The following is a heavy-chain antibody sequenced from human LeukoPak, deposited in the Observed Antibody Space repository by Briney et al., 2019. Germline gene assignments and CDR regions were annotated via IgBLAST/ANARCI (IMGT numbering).Heavy chain of an antibody. CDR1: GGSISSSSYY. CDR2: IYYSGST. J-gene: IGHJ4*02. Sequence: SETLSLTCTVSGGSISSSSYYWGWIRQPPGKGLEWIGSIYYSGSTYYNPSLKSRVTISVDTSKNQFSLKLSSVTAADTAVYYCARGPLDSGYTYFDYWGQGTLVTVSS. CDR3: ARGPLDSGYTYFDY. V-gene: IGHV4-39*01. D-gene: IGHD5-12*01.